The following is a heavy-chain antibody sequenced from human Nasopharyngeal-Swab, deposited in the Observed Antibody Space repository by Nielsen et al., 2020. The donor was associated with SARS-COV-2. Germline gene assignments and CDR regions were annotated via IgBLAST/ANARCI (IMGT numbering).Heavy chain of an antibody. D-gene: IGHD3-22*01. CDR1: GFTFSSYA. Sequence: GESPKISCAASGFTFSSYAMSWVRPAPGKGLEWVSAISGSGGSTYYADSVKGRFTISRDNSKNTLYLQMNSLRAEDTAVYYCATSYYYDSSGPMGVLDYWGQGTLVTVSS. V-gene: IGHV3-23*01. CDR2: ISGSGGST. CDR3: ATSYYYDSSGPMGVLDY. J-gene: IGHJ4*02.